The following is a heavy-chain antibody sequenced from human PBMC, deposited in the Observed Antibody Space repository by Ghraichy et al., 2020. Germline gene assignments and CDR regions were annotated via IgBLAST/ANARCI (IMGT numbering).Heavy chain of an antibody. Sequence: SETLSLTCSVSGGSISSSSYYWGWIRQPPGKGLEWIGTIYYNGDTYYHSPLKSRVTISVDTSENQFSLKLSSVTAADTAVYYCARVKSWESYYFDYWGQGTLVTVSS. D-gene: IGHD6-13*01. CDR3: ARVKSWESYYFDY. CDR1: GGSISSSSYY. V-gene: IGHV4-39*01. J-gene: IGHJ4*02. CDR2: IYYNGDT.